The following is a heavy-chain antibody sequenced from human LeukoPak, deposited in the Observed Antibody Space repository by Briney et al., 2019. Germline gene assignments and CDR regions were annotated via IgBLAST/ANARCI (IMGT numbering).Heavy chain of an antibody. J-gene: IGHJ4*02. CDR2: ISSSGTTT. CDR3: ARDHVAFSLY. Sequence: GGSLRLSCAASGFRFSSYEMHWVRQAPGKELEWVSYISSSGTTTYYAGSVKGRFTIPRDNAKDSLYLQMNSLRAEDTAVYYCARDHVAFSLYWGQGTLVTVSS. D-gene: IGHD3-16*01. CDR1: GFRFSSYE. V-gene: IGHV3-48*03.